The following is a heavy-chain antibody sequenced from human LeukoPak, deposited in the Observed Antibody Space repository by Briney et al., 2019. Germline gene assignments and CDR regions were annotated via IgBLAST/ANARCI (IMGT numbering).Heavy chain of an antibody. Sequence: KTSETLSLTCAVYGGSFSGYYWSWIRQSPGKGLEWIGTIDNSGSAYYNPSLKSRVTISVDTSKDQLSLKVTSVTAADTAVYYCARPPGIAAAWFYPWGQGTLVTVS. V-gene: IGHV4-34*01. CDR3: ARPPGIAAAWFYP. CDR1: GGSFSGYY. CDR2: IDNSGSA. J-gene: IGHJ5*02. D-gene: IGHD6-13*01.